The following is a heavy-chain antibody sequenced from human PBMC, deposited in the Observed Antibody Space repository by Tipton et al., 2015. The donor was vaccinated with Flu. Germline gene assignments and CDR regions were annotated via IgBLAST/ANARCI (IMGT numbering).Heavy chain of an antibody. D-gene: IGHD5/OR15-5a*01. J-gene: IGHJ4*02. CDR2: IYHTGST. CDR1: GDSIGSPYY. CDR3: ARHPSVTNALDF. V-gene: IGHV4-38-2*01. Sequence: TLSLTCSVSGDSIGSPYYWAWVRQPPGKGLEWIGTIYHTGSTYYNPSLKSRVTVSVDVSKNQFSLNLTSVTAADTAVYYCARHPSVTNALDFWGQGTLVTVSS.